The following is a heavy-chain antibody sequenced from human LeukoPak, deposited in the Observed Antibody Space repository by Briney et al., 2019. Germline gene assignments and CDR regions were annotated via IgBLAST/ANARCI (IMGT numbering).Heavy chain of an antibody. J-gene: IGHJ5*02. CDR3: ARGDPHADL. CDR2: ITISGHTK. Sequence: PGGSLRLSCAASGFDLSTYEMNRVRQAPGRGLEWIADITISGHTKNNADSVKGRFTISRDNARTSLYLQMNSLRVEDTGVYYCARGDPHADLWGQGTLVTVSS. CDR1: GFDLSTYE. V-gene: IGHV3-48*03.